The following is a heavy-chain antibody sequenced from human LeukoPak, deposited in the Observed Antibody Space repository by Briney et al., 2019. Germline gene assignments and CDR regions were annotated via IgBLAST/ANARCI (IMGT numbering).Heavy chain of an antibody. V-gene: IGHV4-38-2*02. CDR1: GYSISSGYY. Sequence: SETLSLTCTVSGYSISSGYYLGWIRQPPGKGLEWIGSIYQSGSTYYNPSLKSRVTISVDTSKNQFSLKLSSVTAADPAVYYCARGQYLYYYMDVWGKGTTVTVSS. J-gene: IGHJ6*03. CDR3: ARGQYLYYYMDV. CDR2: IYQSGST. D-gene: IGHD2-2*02.